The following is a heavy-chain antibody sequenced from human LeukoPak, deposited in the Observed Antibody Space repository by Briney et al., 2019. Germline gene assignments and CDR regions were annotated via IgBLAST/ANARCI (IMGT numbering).Heavy chain of an antibody. Sequence: GGSLRLSCAASGFTFSSYSMNWVRQAPGKGLEWVSYISSSSSTIYYADSVKGRFTISRDNAKNSLYLQMNSLRDEDTAVYYCARDQGPYSSSRPDAFDIWGQGTMVTVSS. J-gene: IGHJ3*02. CDR2: ISSSSSTI. CDR1: GFTFSSYS. D-gene: IGHD6-13*01. V-gene: IGHV3-48*02. CDR3: ARDQGPYSSSRPDAFDI.